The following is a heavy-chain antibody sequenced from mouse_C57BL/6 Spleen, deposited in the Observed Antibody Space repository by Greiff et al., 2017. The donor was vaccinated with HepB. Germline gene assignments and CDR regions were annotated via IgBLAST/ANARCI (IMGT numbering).Heavy chain of an antibody. CDR3: ASSSFAY. V-gene: IGHV2-9*01. D-gene: IGHD6-1*01. J-gene: IGHJ3*01. CDR2: IWGGGST. CDR1: GFSLNSFG. Sequence: VKVVESGPCLGAPPQSLSITCTVPGFSLNSFGADWVRQPPGKGLEWLGVIWGGGSTNYNSDLMSRLSISKDNSKSQVFLKMNSLQTYDTAMYYCASSSFAYWGDLPLATVSP.